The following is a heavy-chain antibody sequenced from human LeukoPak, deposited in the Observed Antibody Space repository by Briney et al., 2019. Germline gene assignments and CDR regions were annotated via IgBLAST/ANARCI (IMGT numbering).Heavy chain of an antibody. CDR3: ARDHGSGQESWFDP. Sequence: ASVKVSCKASGYTFTGYYMHWVRQAPGQGHEWMGWINPNSGGTNYAQKFQGRVTMTRDTSISTAYMELSRLRSDDTAVYYCARDHGSGQESWFDPWGQGTLVTVSS. V-gene: IGHV1-2*02. J-gene: IGHJ5*02. D-gene: IGHD6-19*01. CDR1: GYTFTGYY. CDR2: INPNSGGT.